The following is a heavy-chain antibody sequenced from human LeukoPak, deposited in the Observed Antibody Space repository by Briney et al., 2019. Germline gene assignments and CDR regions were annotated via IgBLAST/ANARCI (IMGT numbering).Heavy chain of an antibody. D-gene: IGHD2-2*01. CDR3: ARTMVPAAPFDF. CDR2: INPSGGTT. V-gene: IGHV1-46*01. Sequence: GASVKVSCKASGYTFITYYMHWVRQAPGQGLEWMGIINPSGGTTNYAQKFQGRVTMTRDTSTSTVYMELSSLRSDDTVVYYCARTMVPAAPFDFWGQGTLVTVSS. J-gene: IGHJ4*02. CDR1: GYTFITYY.